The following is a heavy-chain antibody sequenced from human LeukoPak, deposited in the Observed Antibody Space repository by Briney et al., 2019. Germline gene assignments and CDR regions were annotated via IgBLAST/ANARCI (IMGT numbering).Heavy chain of an antibody. D-gene: IGHD3-10*01. V-gene: IGHV4-59*12. CDR1: GGSISSYY. Sequence: SETLSLTCTVSGGSISSYYWSWIRQPPGKGLEWIGSIYYSGSTYYNPSLKSRVTISVDTSKNQFSLKLSSVPAADTAVYYCAREAYYGSGSHWFDPWGQGTLVTVSS. CDR3: AREAYYGSGSHWFDP. CDR2: IYYSGST. J-gene: IGHJ5*02.